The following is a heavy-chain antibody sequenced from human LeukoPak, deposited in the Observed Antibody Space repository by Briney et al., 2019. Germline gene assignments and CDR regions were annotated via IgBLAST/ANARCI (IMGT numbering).Heavy chain of an antibody. V-gene: IGHV1-69*05. CDR1: GGTFNNSA. J-gene: IGHJ5*02. D-gene: IGHD4-17*01. CDR3: ARDVHGDYGSGWFDP. Sequence: SVKVSCKTSGGTFNNSAISWVRQAPGQGLEWLGGIMPLFGTAGYAQKFQGRVTITKDESTRTVYLELTSLTSDDTAVYYCARDVHGDYGSGWFDPWGQGTLVPVSS. CDR2: IMPLFGTA.